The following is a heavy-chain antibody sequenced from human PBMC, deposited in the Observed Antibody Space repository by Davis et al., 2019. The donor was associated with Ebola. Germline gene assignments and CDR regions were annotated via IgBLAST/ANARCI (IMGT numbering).Heavy chain of an antibody. Sequence: ASVKVSCKTSGCTFTNYDINWVRQATGQGLEWMGWLNPNSGNTDSTHKFQGRLTMTKNISIGTAYMELSTLTSEDTAVYYCARDSSYDLGWGQGTLVTVSS. CDR2: LNPNSGNT. V-gene: IGHV1-8*01. J-gene: IGHJ4*02. CDR3: ARDSSYDLG. CDR1: GCTFTNYD. D-gene: IGHD5-12*01.